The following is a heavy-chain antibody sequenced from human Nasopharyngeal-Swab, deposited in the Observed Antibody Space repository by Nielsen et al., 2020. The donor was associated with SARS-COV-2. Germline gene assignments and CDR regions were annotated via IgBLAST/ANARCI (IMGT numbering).Heavy chain of an antibody. CDR1: GFTFSSYW. CDR3: ARDSFSSVGAAGSSHYYYYGMDV. J-gene: IGHJ6*02. D-gene: IGHD6-13*01. CDR2: IKQDGSEK. V-gene: IGHV3-7*01. Sequence: GESLKISCAASGFTFSSYWMSWVRQAPGKGLEWVANIKQDGSEKYYVDSVKGRFTISRDNAKNSLYLQMSSLRAEDTAVYYCARDSFSSVGAAGSSHYYYYGMDVWGQGTTVTVSS.